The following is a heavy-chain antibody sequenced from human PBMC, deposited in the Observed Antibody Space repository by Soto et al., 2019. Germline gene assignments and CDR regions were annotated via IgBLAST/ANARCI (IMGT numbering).Heavy chain of an antibody. J-gene: IGHJ6*02. CDR2: ISAYNGNT. Sequence: ASAKVSCTASVYTFTIYGISCVRQKPGQGLEWMGWISAYNGNTNYAQKLQGRVTMTTDTSTSTAYMELRSLRSDDTAVYYCARGSTMVRSSMDVWGQGTTVTVSS. V-gene: IGHV1-18*01. D-gene: IGHD3-10*01. CDR1: VYTFTIYG. CDR3: ARGSTMVRSSMDV.